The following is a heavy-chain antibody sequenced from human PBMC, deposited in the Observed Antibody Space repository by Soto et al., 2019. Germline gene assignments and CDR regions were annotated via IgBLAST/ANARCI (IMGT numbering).Heavy chain of an antibody. J-gene: IGHJ6*02. CDR3: ARDSMVVVATLDYYYGMDV. D-gene: IGHD5-12*01. CDR2: IYYSGST. Sequence: PSETLSLTCTVSGGSISSGGYYWSWIRQHPGKGLEWIGYIYYSGSTYYNPSLKSRVTISVDTSKNQFSLKLSSVTAADTAVYYCARDSMVVVATLDYYYGMDVWGQGTTVTVSS. CDR1: GGSISSGGYY. V-gene: IGHV4-31*03.